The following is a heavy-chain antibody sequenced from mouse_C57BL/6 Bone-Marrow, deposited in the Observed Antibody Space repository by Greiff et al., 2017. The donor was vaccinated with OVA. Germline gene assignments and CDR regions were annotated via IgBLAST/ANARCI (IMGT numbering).Heavy chain of an antibody. J-gene: IGHJ4*01. Sequence: EVQLQQSGAELVRPGASVKLSCTASGFNIKDDYLHWVKQRPEQGLEWIGWIDPENGATEYASKFQGKATITADTSSNTAYLQLSSLTSEDTAVYYCTGKLRLSMDYWGQGTSVTVSS. V-gene: IGHV14-4*01. D-gene: IGHD3-2*02. CDR2: IDPENGAT. CDR1: GFNIKDDY. CDR3: TGKLRLSMDY.